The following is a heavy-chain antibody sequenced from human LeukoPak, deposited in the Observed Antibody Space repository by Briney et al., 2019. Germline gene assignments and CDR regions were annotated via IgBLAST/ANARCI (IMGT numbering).Heavy chain of an antibody. CDR2: IYTSGST. V-gene: IGHV4-4*07. D-gene: IGHD1-26*01. CDR3: ARDLAPNSGSYYQYYYYGMDV. J-gene: IGHJ6*02. Sequence: SETLSLTCTVSGGSISSYYWSWIRQPAGKGLEWIGRIYTSGSTNYNPSLKSRVTMSVDTSKNQFSLKLSSVTAADTAVYYCARDLAPNSGSYYQYYYYGMDVWGQGTTVTVSS. CDR1: GGSISSYY.